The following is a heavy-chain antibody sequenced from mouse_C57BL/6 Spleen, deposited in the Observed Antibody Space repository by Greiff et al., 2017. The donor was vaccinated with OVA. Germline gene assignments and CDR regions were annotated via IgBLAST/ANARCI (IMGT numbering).Heavy chain of an antibody. CDR1: GYTFTDYY. D-gene: IGHD1-1*01. CDR2: INPNNGGT. V-gene: IGHV1-26*01. CDR3: ARRDYGSADY. J-gene: IGHJ2*01. Sequence: EVQLQQSGPELVKPGASVKISCKASGYTFTDYYMNWVKQSPGKSLEWIGDINPNNGGTSYNQKFKGKATLTVDKSSSTAYMELRSLTSEDSAVYYCARRDYGSADYWGQGTTLTVSS.